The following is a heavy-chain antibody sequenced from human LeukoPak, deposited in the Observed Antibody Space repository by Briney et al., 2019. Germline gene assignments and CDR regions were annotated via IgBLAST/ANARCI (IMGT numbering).Heavy chain of an antibody. Sequence: GGSLRLSCAVSGFTFSSYAMSWVRQAPGKGLEWVSAISGSGGSTYYADSVKGRFTISGDNSKNTLYLQMNSLRAEDTAVYYCAKASMRTPWIQLHWGQGTLVTVSS. J-gene: IGHJ4*02. V-gene: IGHV3-23*01. CDR2: ISGSGGST. CDR1: GFTFSSYA. D-gene: IGHD5-18*01. CDR3: AKASMRTPWIQLH.